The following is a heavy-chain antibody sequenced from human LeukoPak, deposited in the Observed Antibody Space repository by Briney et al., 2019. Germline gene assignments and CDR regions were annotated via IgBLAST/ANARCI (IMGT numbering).Heavy chain of an antibody. D-gene: IGHD5-12*01. CDR1: GFTFSSYA. Sequence: GGSLRLSCAASGFTFSSYAMSWVRQAPGKGLEWVSAISGSGGSTYYADSVKGQFTISRDNSKNTLYLQMNSLRAEDTAVYYCAKDPEGGYRGFDYWGRGTVVTVSS. J-gene: IGHJ4*02. CDR2: ISGSGGST. V-gene: IGHV3-23*01. CDR3: AKDPEGGYRGFDY.